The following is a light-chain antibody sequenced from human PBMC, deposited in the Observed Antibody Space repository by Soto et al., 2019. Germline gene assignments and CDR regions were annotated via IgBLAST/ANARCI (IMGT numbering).Light chain of an antibody. J-gene: IGLJ2*01. CDR1: SSDVGGYNY. CDR2: DVT. Sequence: QSVLTQPASVSGSPGQSITISCTGTSSDVGGYNYVSWYQQHPGKAPKLIIYDVTNRPSGLSYRFSASKSGSTASLTISGLQAEDEADYYCSSYSSSTTPVLFGGGTKLTVL. CDR3: SSYSSSTTPVL. V-gene: IGLV2-14*01.